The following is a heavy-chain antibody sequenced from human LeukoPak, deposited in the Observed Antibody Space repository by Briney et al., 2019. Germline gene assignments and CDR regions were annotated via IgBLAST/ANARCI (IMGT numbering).Heavy chain of an antibody. D-gene: IGHD2-8*01. CDR3: AKDAIQRYCTNGVCYKAVYYYYGMDV. J-gene: IGHJ6*02. Sequence: GGSLRLSCAASGFTFSSYAMSWVRQAPGKGLEWVSAISGSGGSTYYADSVKGRFTISRDNSKNTLYLQMNSLRAEDTAVYYCAKDAIQRYCTNGVCYKAVYYYYGMDVWGQGTTVTVSS. CDR2: ISGSGGST. CDR1: GFTFSSYA. V-gene: IGHV3-23*01.